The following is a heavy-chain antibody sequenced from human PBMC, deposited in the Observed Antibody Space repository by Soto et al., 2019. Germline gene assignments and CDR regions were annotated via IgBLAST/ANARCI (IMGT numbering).Heavy chain of an antibody. CDR1: AYTFTHYG. D-gene: IGHD4-4*01. V-gene: IGHV1-8*02. Sequence: GASVKVSCKASAYTFTHYGISWVRQASGQGLEWMGWMNPNSGNTGYAQKFQGRVTMTRNTSISTAYMELSSLRSEDTAVYYCARASGNYVPYYYYYYYMDVWGKGTTVTVSS. CDR2: MNPNSGNT. J-gene: IGHJ6*03. CDR3: ARASGNYVPYYYYYYYMDV.